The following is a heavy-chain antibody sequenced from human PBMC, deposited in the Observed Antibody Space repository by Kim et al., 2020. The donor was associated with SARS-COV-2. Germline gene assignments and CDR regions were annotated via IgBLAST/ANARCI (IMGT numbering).Heavy chain of an antibody. Sequence: ASVKVSCRTSGYTFKSFAINLVRQAPGQGLQWMGWINTNTGSPTYAQDFTGRFVFSLDTSVNTAYLEINSLEAVDTAVYYCARDPTHNWNYMEHWGQGTLVTDSS. D-gene: IGHD1-7*01. V-gene: IGHV7-4-1*02. CDR3: ARDPTHNWNYMEH. CDR2: INTNTGSP. J-gene: IGHJ4*02. CDR1: GYTFKSFA.